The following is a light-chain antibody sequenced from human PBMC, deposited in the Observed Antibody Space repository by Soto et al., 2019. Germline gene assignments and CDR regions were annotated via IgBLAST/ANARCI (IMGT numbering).Light chain of an antibody. CDR3: QQYNYWPIT. CDR2: GVS. CDR1: QSVGSSY. V-gene: IGKV3-20*01. J-gene: IGKJ5*01. Sequence: EIVFTQSPGTLSLSPGERATLSCRASQSVGSSYLAWYQQKPGQAPRLLIYGVSSRATGIPDRFSGSGSETDFTLTVSSLRSEDSAVYYCQQYNYWPITFGQGTRLEIK.